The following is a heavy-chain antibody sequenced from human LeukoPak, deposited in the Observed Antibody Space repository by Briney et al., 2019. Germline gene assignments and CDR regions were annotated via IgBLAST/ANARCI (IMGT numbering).Heavy chain of an antibody. D-gene: IGHD3-10*01. J-gene: IGHJ5*02. V-gene: IGHV4-30-2*01. CDR3: ARYYYGSGSYFPTSWFDP. CDR1: GGSISSGGYS. Sequence: SETLSLTCAVSGGSISSGGYSWSWIRQPPGKGLEWIGYIYHSGSTYYNPSLKSRVTISVDGSKNQFSLKLSSVTAADTAVYYCARYYYGSGSYFPTSWFDPWGQGTLVTVSS. CDR2: IYHSGST.